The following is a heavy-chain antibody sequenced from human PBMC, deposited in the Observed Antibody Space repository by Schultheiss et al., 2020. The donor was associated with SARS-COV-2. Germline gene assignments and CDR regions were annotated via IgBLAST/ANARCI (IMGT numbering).Heavy chain of an antibody. D-gene: IGHD4-11*01. CDR2: IIPILDIA. CDR1: GGTFSSYS. Sequence: SVKVSCKASGGTFSSYSISWVRQAPGQGLEWMERIIPILDIANYAQKLQGRVTITADKSTTTAYTELSSLRSDDTAVYYCARDGQEYSNGDYWGQGTLVTVSS. J-gene: IGHJ4*02. V-gene: IGHV1-69*04. CDR3: ARDGQEYSNGDY.